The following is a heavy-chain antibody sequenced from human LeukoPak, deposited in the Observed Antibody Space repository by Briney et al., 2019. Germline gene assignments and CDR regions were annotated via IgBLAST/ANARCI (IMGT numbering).Heavy chain of an antibody. CDR2: IIPILGIA. CDR1: GRTFSSYA. Sequence: SVKVSCKASGRTFSSYAISWVRQAPGQGLEWMGRIIPILGIANYAQKFQGRVTITADKSTSTAYMELSNLRSEDTAVYYCARLVTGTTRPYDNSYYYGMDVWGQGTTDTVSS. J-gene: IGHJ6*02. V-gene: IGHV1-69*04. CDR3: ARLVTGTTRPYDNSYYYGMDV. D-gene: IGHD1-7*01.